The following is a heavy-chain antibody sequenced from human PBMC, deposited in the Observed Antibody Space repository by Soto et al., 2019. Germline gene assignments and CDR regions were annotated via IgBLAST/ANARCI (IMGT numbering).Heavy chain of an antibody. CDR1: GYTFTSYD. Sequence: QVQLVQSGAEVKKPGASVKVSCKASGYTFTSYDINCVRQATGQGLEWMGWMNPNSGNTGYAQKFQGSVTMTRNTSISTAYMELSILRSEDTAVYYCARGLCSTPGLDIWGQGTMVTVSS. V-gene: IGHV1-8*01. CDR2: MNPNSGNT. CDR3: ARGLCSTPGLDI. D-gene: IGHD2-2*01. J-gene: IGHJ3*02.